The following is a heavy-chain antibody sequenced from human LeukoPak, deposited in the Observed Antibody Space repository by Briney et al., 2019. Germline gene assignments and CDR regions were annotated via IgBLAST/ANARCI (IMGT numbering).Heavy chain of an antibody. V-gene: IGHV4-38-2*01. CDR2: IYHSGST. J-gene: IGHJ4*02. CDR3: ARQGSWFGESTYYFGY. Sequence: PSETLSLTCAVSGYSISSGYYWGWIRQPPGKGLEWIGSIYHSGSTYYNPSLKSRVTISVDTSKNQFSLKLSSVTAADTAVYYCARQGSWFGESTYYFGYWGQGTLVTVSS. CDR1: GYSISSGYY. D-gene: IGHD3-10*01.